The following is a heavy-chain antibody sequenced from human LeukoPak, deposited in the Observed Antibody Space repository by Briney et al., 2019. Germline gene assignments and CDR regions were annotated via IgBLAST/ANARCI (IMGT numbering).Heavy chain of an antibody. CDR2: IYNSENT. J-gene: IGHJ4*02. CDR3: ASGFRGQLGYFDY. Sequence: SETLSLTCTVSGGSISSGSYYWSWIRQPAGKGLEWIGRIYNSENTNYKPSLKSRVTLLVDTSKNHFSLKLRSVTAADTAIYYCASGFRGQLGYFDYWGQGTLVTVSS. D-gene: IGHD1-1*01. V-gene: IGHV4-61*10. CDR1: GGSISSGSYY.